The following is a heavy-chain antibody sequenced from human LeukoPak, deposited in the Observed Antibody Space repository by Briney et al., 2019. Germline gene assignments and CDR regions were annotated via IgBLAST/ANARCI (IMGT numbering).Heavy chain of an antibody. Sequence: SETLSLTCSVSGGSLTNYYWGWIRQPPGKGLEWIGSIYYSGSTYYNPSLKSRVTISVDTSKNQFSLKLSSVTAADTAVYYCAGRTGLRYFDWLVDYWGQGTLVTVSS. CDR2: IYYSGST. J-gene: IGHJ4*02. D-gene: IGHD3-9*01. CDR1: GGSLTNYY. V-gene: IGHV4-39*01. CDR3: AGRTGLRYFDWLVDY.